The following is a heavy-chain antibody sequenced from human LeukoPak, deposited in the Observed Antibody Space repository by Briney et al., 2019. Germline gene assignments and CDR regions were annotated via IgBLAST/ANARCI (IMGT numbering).Heavy chain of an antibody. J-gene: IGHJ4*02. CDR2: YYYSGST. V-gene: IGHV4-59*08. CDR3: ARLGLVGPYSSSAYYFDY. Sequence: SETLSLTCAVASGAIRRYSWSWIRQPPGKALEWIGSYYYSGSTSYNPSLKSRVTISVDTSKNQFSLTLSFVTAADTAVYYCARLGLVGPYSSSAYYFDYWGQGALVTVSS. D-gene: IGHD6-6*01. CDR1: SGAIRRYS.